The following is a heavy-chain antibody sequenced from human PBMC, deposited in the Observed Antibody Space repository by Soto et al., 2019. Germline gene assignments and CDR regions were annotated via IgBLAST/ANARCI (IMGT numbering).Heavy chain of an antibody. CDR2: IYYSGST. J-gene: IGHJ5*02. D-gene: IGHD2-2*01. CDR3: ARHFNQLPDPDWFDP. CDR1: GGSISSSSYY. V-gene: IGHV4-39*01. Sequence: LSLTCTVSGGSISSSSYYWGWIRQPPGKGLEWIGSIYYSGSTYYNPSLKSRVTISVDTSKNQFSLKLSSVTAADTAVYYCARHFNQLPDPDWFDPWGQGTLVTVSS.